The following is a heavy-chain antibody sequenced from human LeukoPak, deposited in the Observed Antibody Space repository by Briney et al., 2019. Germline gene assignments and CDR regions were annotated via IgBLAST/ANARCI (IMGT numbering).Heavy chain of an antibody. CDR1: GGSISSSSYY. CDR2: IYYSGNT. J-gene: IGHJ4*02. Sequence: SETLSLTCTVSGGSISSSSYYWGWIRQPPGKGLEWIGSIYYSGNTYYNPSLKSRVTISVDTSKNQFSLKLSSVTAADTAVYYCARGPYGDYEAGFDYWGQGTLVTVSS. V-gene: IGHV4-39*01. D-gene: IGHD4-17*01. CDR3: ARGPYGDYEAGFDY.